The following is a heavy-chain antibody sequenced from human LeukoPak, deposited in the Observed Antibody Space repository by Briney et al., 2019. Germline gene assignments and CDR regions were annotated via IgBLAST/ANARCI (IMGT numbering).Heavy chain of an antibody. D-gene: IGHD5-24*01. CDR2: INPSGGST. Sequence: ASVKVSCKASGYTFTSYYMHWVRQAPGQGLEWMGIINPSGGSTSYAQKFQGRVTMTRDMSTSTVYMELSSLRSEDTAVYYCARDSRDGYNQDYYYYYMDVWGKGTTVTVSS. J-gene: IGHJ6*03. CDR3: ARDSRDGYNQDYYYYYMDV. CDR1: GYTFTSYY. V-gene: IGHV1-46*01.